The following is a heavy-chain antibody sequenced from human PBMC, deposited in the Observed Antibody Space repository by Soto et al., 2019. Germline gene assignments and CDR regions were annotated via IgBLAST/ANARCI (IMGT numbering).Heavy chain of an antibody. CDR3: AKCGGLGTPRGSGTCYCPIDY. D-gene: IGHD2-15*01. Sequence: EVQLLESGGGLVQPGGSLRLSCAASGFSFSTYTMSWLRQAPGKGLEWVSCFSGSGGSTYYAESVKGRFTISRDNSKNTLYLQMNSLRGEDTAVYYCAKCGGLGTPRGSGTCYCPIDYWGQGTLVTVSS. CDR2: FSGSGGST. J-gene: IGHJ4*02. CDR1: GFSFSTYT. V-gene: IGHV3-23*01.